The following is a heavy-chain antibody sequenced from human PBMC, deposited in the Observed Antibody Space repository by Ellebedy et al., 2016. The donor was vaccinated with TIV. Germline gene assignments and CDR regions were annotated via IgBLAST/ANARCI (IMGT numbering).Heavy chain of an antibody. V-gene: IGHV3-21*01. CDR3: ARYITGGLDY. Sequence: PGGSLRLSCAASGFTFRRYSMDWVRQAPGKGLEWVASISSSSGYTSYANSVRGRFTISRDNAKGSLYLQMNSLGAGDTAIYYCARYITGGLDYWGQGTLVTVSS. J-gene: IGHJ4*02. CDR2: ISSSSGYT. D-gene: IGHD3-16*01. CDR1: GFTFRRYS.